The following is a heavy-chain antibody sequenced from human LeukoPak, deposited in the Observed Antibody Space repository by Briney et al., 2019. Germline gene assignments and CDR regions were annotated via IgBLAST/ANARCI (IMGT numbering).Heavy chain of an antibody. CDR3: ARAALPSSTYGMDV. J-gene: IGHJ6*02. CDR2: INPNSGGT. D-gene: IGHD1-26*01. Sequence: GASVKVSCKASGYTFTSYYMHWVRQAPGQGLEWMGWINPNSGGTNYAQKFQGWVTMTRDTSISTAYMELSRLRSDDTAVYYCARAALPSSTYGMDVWGQGTTVTVSS. CDR1: GYTFTSYY. V-gene: IGHV1-2*04.